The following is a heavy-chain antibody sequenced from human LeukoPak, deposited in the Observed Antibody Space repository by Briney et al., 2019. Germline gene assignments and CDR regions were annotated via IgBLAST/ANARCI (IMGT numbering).Heavy chain of an antibody. D-gene: IGHD4-17*01. CDR3: ARGGARGFTYGDYDY. Sequence: GGSLRLSCAASGFTFSSYEMNWVRQAPGKGLEWVSYISSSGSTIYYADSVKGRFTISRDNAKNSLYLQMNSLRAEDTAVYYCARGGARGFTYGDYDYWGQGTLVTVSS. CDR2: ISSSGSTI. J-gene: IGHJ4*02. V-gene: IGHV3-48*03. CDR1: GFTFSSYE.